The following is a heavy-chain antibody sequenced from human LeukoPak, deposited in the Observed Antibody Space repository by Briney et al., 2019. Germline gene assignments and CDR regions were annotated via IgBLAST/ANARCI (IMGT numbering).Heavy chain of an antibody. CDR1: GGSFSGYY. V-gene: IGHV4-34*01. D-gene: IGHD4-4*01. J-gene: IGHJ6*02. Sequence: SSETLSLTCAVYGGSFSGYYWGWIRQPPGKGLEWIGEINHSGSTNYNPSLKSRVTISVDTSKNQFSLKLSSVTAADTAVYYCARRYSNYDRYYYYGMDVWGQGTTVTVSS. CDR2: INHSGST. CDR3: ARRYSNYDRYYYYGMDV.